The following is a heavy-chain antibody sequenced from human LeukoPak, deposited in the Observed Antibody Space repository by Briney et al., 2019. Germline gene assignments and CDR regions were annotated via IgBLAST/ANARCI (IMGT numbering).Heavy chain of an antibody. CDR3: ARDQSSSWSRRYFQD. Sequence: GGSLRLSCAASGFTFSSYAMHWVRQAPGKGLEYVSAISSNGGSTYYANSVKGRFTISRDNSKNTLYLQMGSLRAEDMAVYYCARDQSSSWSRRYFQDWGQGTLVTDSS. J-gene: IGHJ1*01. CDR2: ISSNGGST. CDR1: GFTFSSYA. D-gene: IGHD6-13*01. V-gene: IGHV3-64*01.